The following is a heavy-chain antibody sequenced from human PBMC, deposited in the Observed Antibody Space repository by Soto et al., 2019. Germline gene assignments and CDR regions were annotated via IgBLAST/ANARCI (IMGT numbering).Heavy chain of an antibody. CDR2: INAGNGNT. V-gene: IGHV1-3*01. Sequence: QVQLVQSGAEVKKPGASVKVSCKASGYTFTSYAMHWVRQAPGQRLEWMGWINAGNGNTKYSQKFQGRVTITRDTSASTAYMELSSLRSEDTAVYYCARDQYCSGGSCYSGSDYYYYGMDVWGQGTTVTVSS. D-gene: IGHD2-15*01. CDR3: ARDQYCSGGSCYSGSDYYYYGMDV. CDR1: GYTFTSYA. J-gene: IGHJ6*02.